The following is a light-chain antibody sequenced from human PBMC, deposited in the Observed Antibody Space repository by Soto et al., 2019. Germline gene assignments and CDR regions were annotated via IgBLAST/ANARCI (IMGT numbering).Light chain of an antibody. CDR1: SSNIGSNT. J-gene: IGLJ3*02. V-gene: IGLV1-44*01. CDR2: SNN. Sequence: QSVLTQPPSASGTPGQRVTISCSGSSSNIGSNTVNWYQQLPGTAPKLLIYSNNQRPSGVPDRFSGSKSGTSASLAISGLQYEDEADYYCAAWDDSLHGWVFGGGTKLTVL. CDR3: AAWDDSLHGWV.